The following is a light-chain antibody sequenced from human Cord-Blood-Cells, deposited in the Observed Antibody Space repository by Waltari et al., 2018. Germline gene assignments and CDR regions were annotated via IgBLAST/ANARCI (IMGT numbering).Light chain of an antibody. CDR2: GAS. J-gene: IGKJ1*01. CDR3: QQYNNWPPWT. V-gene: IGKV3-15*01. CDR1: QSVSSN. Sequence: EIVMTQSPATLSVSPGERATLSCRASQSVSSNLAWYQQKPGQAPRLLIYGASTRATGIPARFSGSRSGTGFTLTISSLQSEYFAVYYCQQYNNWPPWTFGQGTKVEIK.